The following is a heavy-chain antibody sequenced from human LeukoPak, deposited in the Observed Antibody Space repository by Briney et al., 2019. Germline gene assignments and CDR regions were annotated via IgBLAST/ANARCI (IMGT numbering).Heavy chain of an antibody. Sequence: SETLSLTCAAYGGSFSDFYWNWIRQPPGKGLEWIGQISHSGGINYNPSLQSRVTLSVDTSNNHFSLRLTPVTAADTAVYYCVRGYSEYWSDWGQGFLVTVSS. CDR1: GGSFSDFY. CDR2: ISHSGGI. V-gene: IGHV4-34*01. J-gene: IGHJ4*02. D-gene: IGHD3-3*01. CDR3: VRGYSEYWSD.